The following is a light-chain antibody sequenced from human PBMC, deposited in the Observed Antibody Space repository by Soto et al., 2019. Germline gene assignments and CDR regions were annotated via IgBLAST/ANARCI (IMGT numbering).Light chain of an antibody. CDR2: QDS. CDR1: KLGDKY. J-gene: IGLJ1*01. CDR3: QAWDSSPAWGV. Sequence: SYELTQPPSVSVSPGQTASITCSGDKLGDKYACWYQQKPGQSPVLVIYQDSKRPSGIPERFSGSNSGNTATLTISGTQAMDEADYYCQAWDSSPAWGVFGTGTKLTVL. V-gene: IGLV3-1*01.